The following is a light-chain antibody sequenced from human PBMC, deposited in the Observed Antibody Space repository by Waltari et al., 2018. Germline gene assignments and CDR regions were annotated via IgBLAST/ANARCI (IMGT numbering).Light chain of an antibody. CDR1: NLGDKY. Sequence: SYEVTQPPSVSVSPGQTASLTCSGDNLGDKYISWYQQKPGQSPVLVIYHDSKRPSGIPERFSGSNSGNTATLTISGTQAMDETDYYCLAWDGSGYVFGTGTKVTVL. J-gene: IGLJ1*01. CDR3: LAWDGSGYV. CDR2: HDS. V-gene: IGLV3-1*01.